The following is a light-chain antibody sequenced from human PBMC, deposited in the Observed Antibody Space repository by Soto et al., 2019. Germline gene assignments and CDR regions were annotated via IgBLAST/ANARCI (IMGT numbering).Light chain of an antibody. CDR3: AAWDDSLNGPV. V-gene: IGLV1-44*01. J-gene: IGLJ3*02. CDR1: SSNIGDNT. Sequence: QSVLTQPPSASGTPGQRVTISCSGSSSNIGDNTVNWYQQLPGTAPKLLISSNNQRPSGVPDRFSGSKSGTSASLAISGLQSEDEADYFCAAWDDSLNGPVFGGGTKLTVL. CDR2: SNN.